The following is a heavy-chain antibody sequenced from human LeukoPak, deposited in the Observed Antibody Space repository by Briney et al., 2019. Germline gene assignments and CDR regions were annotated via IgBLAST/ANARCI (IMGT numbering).Heavy chain of an antibody. D-gene: IGHD3-10*01. CDR3: ARGGVAAKYYFDS. V-gene: IGHV4-59*11. CDR2: IYYSGTT. Sequence: SETLSLTCTVSGGSISPLYWSWIRQPPGKGLEFIGYIYYSGTTNYNPSLKSRVTLSVDTSKNQFSLKLSSVTAADTAVYYCARGGVAAKYYFDSWGPGTLVNVSS. J-gene: IGHJ4*02. CDR1: GGSISPLY.